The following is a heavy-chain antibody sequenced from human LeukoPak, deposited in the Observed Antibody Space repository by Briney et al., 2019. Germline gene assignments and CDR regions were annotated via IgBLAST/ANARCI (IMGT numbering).Heavy chain of an antibody. J-gene: IGHJ4*02. Sequence: GGSLRLSCAASGFTFSRYSMNWVRQAPGKGLEWVSYISSSNTTLYYADSVKGRFTISRDNAKNSLYLQMNSLRAEDTAVYYCAGYCSGGSCQGNDYWGQGTLVTVSS. CDR1: GFTFSRYS. D-gene: IGHD2-15*01. CDR2: ISSSNTTL. V-gene: IGHV3-48*01. CDR3: AGYCSGGSCQGNDY.